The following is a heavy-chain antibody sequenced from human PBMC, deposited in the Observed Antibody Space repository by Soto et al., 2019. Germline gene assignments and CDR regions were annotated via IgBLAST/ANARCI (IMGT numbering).Heavy chain of an antibody. CDR1: GFTFSSYA. CDR2: VVSGGST. D-gene: IGHD2-21*01. J-gene: IGHJ3*02. Sequence: GGSLRLSCAASGFTFSSYAMSWVRQVPGKGLEWVSAVVSGGSTYYADSVKGRFTISRDNSKNTLYLQMNSLRAEDTAVYYCAKDRGEIDAFDIWGQGTMVTVSS. CDR3: AKDRGEIDAFDI. V-gene: IGHV3-23*01.